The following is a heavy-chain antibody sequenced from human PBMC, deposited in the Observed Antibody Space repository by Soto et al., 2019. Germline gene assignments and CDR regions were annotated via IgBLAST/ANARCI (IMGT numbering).Heavy chain of an antibody. J-gene: IGHJ3*02. CDR2: ISPYNGNT. CDR1: GYTFSSHG. CDR3: ARRIRYDALDI. Sequence: GASVKVSWKASGYTFSSHGINWVRQAPGQGLEWMGWISPYNGNTNYTQKFQGRVTLTTDTSTDTAYMELRSLRSDDTAVYYCARRIRYDALDIWGQGTMVTVSS. V-gene: IGHV1-18*01. D-gene: IGHD2-15*01.